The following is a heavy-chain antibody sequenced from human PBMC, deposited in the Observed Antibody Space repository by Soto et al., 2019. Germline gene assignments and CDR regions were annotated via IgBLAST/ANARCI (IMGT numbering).Heavy chain of an antibody. CDR1: GGTFSSYA. CDR3: ARSDSSGYYHAFDI. V-gene: IGHV1-69*13. Sequence: ASVKVSCKASGGTFSSYAISWVRQAPGQGLEWMGGIIPIFGTANYAQKFQGRVTITADESTSTAYMELSSPRSEDTAVYYCARSDSSGYYHAFDIWGQGTMVTVSS. J-gene: IGHJ3*02. D-gene: IGHD3-22*01. CDR2: IIPIFGTA.